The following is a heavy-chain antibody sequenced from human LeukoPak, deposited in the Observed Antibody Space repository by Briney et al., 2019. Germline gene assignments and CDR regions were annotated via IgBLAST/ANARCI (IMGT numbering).Heavy chain of an antibody. J-gene: IGHJ6*03. CDR1: GFTFSSYE. D-gene: IGHD2-15*01. Sequence: PGGSLRLSCAASGFTFSSYEMNWVRQVPGKGLEWVSSISHTGGSPYYADSVKGRFTVSRDNSKNTLYLQMNSLTVEDTAIYYCAKNADRGAYCRGGSCYPYYYYYMDVWGTGTTVTISS. CDR3: AKNADRGAYCRGGSCYPYYYYYMDV. V-gene: IGHV3-23*01. CDR2: ISHTGGSP.